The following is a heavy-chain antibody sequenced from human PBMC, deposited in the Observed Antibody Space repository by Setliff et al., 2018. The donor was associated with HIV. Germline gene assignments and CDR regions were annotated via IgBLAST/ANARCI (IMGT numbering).Heavy chain of an antibody. V-gene: IGHV4-59*11. D-gene: IGHD2-15*01. CDR1: GGSIRSH. Sequence: KTSETLSLTCTVSGGSIRSHWSRIRQPPGKGLEWVGYIHYSGSTKYNSSLKRRVTMSIDTSKNQFSLKLSSATAADTAIYYCARVDRVESAFDIWGQGAMVTVSS. CDR2: IHYSGST. J-gene: IGHJ3*02. CDR3: ARVDRVESAFDI.